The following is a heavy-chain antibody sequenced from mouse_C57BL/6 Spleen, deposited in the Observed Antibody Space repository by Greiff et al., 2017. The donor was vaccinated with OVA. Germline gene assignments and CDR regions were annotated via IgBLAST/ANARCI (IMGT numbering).Heavy chain of an antibody. CDR3: ARDWDITTVVATDY. CDR1: GYTFTSYG. J-gene: IGHJ2*01. V-gene: IGHV1-81*01. CDR2: IYPRSGNT. D-gene: IGHD1-1*01. Sequence: QVQLKQSGAELARPGASVKLSCKASGYTFTSYGISWVKQRTGQGLEWIGEIYPRSGNTYYNEKFKGKATLTADKSSSTAYMELRSLTSEDSAVYFCARDWDITTVVATDYWGQGTTLTVSS.